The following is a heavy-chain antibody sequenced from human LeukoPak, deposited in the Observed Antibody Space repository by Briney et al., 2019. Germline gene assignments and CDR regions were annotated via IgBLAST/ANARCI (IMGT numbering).Heavy chain of an antibody. J-gene: IGHJ4*02. D-gene: IGHD4-17*01. CDR3: ARDNLSTVTTGSY. V-gene: IGHV3-30-3*01. CDR1: GFTFSSYA. Sequence: GGSLRLSCAASGFTFSSYAMHWVRQAPGKGLEWVAAISYDGSNKYYADSVKGRFTISRDNSKNTLYLQMNSLRAEDTAVYYCARDNLSTVTTGSYWGQGTLVTVSS. CDR2: ISYDGSNK.